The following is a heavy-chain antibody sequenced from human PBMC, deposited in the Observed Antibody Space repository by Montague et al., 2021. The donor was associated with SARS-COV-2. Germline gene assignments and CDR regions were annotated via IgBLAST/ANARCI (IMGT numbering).Heavy chain of an antibody. V-gene: IGHV4-4*02. CDR3: ARDGSLRFEILIGPRHYYYGMDV. CDR1: GDSISTDNW. J-gene: IGHJ6*02. Sequence: SETLSFTCVVSGDSISTDNWWTWVRLPPGKGLEWVGEVYHTGSTKYKPSLKSRVSMSVDKSWNQFSLRLTSVTAADTAVYYCARDGSLRFEILIGPRHYYYGMDVWGQGTTVTVSS. CDR2: VYHTGST. D-gene: IGHD3-9*01.